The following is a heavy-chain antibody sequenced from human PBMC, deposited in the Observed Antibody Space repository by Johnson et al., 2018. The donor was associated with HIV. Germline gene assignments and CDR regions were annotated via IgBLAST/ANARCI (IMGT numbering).Heavy chain of an antibody. D-gene: IGHD6-19*01. J-gene: IGHJ3*02. Sequence: VQLVESGGGLVQPGGSLRLSCAASGFTVSSNYMSWVRQAPGKGLEWVSVIYSGGSTYYADSVKGRFTISRDNSKNTLYLQLNSLRAEDTAVYYCGGPYYSGGWYVEEGVDAFDIWGQGTMVTVSS. V-gene: IGHV3-66*02. CDR3: GGPYYSGGWYVEEGVDAFDI. CDR1: GFTVSSNY. CDR2: IYSGGST.